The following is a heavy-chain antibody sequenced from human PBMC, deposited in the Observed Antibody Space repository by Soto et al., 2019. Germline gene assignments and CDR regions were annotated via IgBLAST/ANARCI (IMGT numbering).Heavy chain of an antibody. D-gene: IGHD2-2*03. CDR3: ARGGYCDTGNCYEGYYYGMDV. CDR2: INPNSGGT. J-gene: IGHJ6*02. CDR1: GYSFTDYY. Sequence: QVQMVQSGAEVKKPGASVRVSCKTSGYSFTDYYIHWVRQAPGQGLEWMGWINPNSGGTNYARKFQGRVTLTRDTSINTAYMELSSLSSDDTAVFHCARGGYCDTGNCYEGYYYGMDVWDQGTTVSVSS. V-gene: IGHV1-2*02.